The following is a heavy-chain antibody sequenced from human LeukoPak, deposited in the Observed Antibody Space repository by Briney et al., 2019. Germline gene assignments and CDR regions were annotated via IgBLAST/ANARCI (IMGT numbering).Heavy chain of an antibody. CDR2: NK. D-gene: IGHD3-10*01. J-gene: IGHJ4*02. V-gene: IGHV3-33*06. CDR3: AKDPPKLLWFGELNFDY. Sequence: GRSLRLSCAASGFTFSSYGMHWVRQAPGKGLEWVAVNKYYADSVKGRFTISRDNSKNTLYLQMNSLRAEDTAVYYCAKDPPKLLWFGELNFDYWGQGTLVTVSS. CDR1: GFTFSSYG.